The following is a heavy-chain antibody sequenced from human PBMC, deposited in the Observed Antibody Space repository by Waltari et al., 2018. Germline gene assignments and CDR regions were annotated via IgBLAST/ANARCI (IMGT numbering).Heavy chain of an antibody. V-gene: IGHV3-30*04. CDR2: ISSDGSLK. CDR1: GFPFSNFA. Sequence: QVQLVESGGGVVQPGGSLRRSCAASGFPFSNFAMHWVRRTPGKGLEWVAVISSDGSLKYYADSVKGRFTSSRDNSHNTFFLQMNSLRHEDTAVYYCSRDLIAGVPDYLDYWGQGTLVTVSS. J-gene: IGHJ4*02. D-gene: IGHD3-16*01. CDR3: SRDLIAGVPDYLDY.